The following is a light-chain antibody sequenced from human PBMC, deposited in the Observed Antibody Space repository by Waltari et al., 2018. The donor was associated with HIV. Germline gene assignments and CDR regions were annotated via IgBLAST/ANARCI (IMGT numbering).Light chain of an antibody. J-gene: IGKJ4*01. V-gene: IGKV3-11*01. CDR3: QQRDVWPPT. Sequence: VLTQSPATLSLSAGEGATLSCKASQNVQNFVAWYQLKAGQVPRLLVHDASKRATGVPGGFMGSGSGTDFTLTISGLESDDVAIYYCQQRDVWPPTFGGGTKVEIK. CDR2: DAS. CDR1: QNVQNF.